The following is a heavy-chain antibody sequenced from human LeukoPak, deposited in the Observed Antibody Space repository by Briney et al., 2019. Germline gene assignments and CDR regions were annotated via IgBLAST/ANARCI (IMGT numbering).Heavy chain of an antibody. J-gene: IGHJ6*04. Sequence: GQSLRLSCAASGVTLGRYAVNWARQAPGRGLEWVSYISPSGDATVYAESVKGRFTISRDNSKNIVYLHLDSLRAEDTAKYYCVRKVYYYMDVWGNGTTVTVSS. CDR1: GVTLGRYA. CDR3: VRKVYYYMDV. D-gene: IGHD3-10*01. V-gene: IGHV3-23*01. CDR2: ISPSGDAT.